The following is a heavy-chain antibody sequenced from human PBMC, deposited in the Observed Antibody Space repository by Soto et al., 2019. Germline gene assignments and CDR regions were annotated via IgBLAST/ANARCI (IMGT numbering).Heavy chain of an antibody. V-gene: IGHV4-31*03. CDR3: ASSRKAGWTCDP. CDR1: GDSISSGGYY. J-gene: IGHJ5*02. Sequence: QVQLQESGPGLVKPSQTLSLTCTVSGDSISSGGYYWSWVRQHPGKGLEWIGYIHYSRSTYYTPSLKSRLTISLDTSENQFSLNLNSVSAADTAVYYCASSRKAGWTCDPWGQGILVTVSS. CDR2: IHYSRST. D-gene: IGHD6-19*01.